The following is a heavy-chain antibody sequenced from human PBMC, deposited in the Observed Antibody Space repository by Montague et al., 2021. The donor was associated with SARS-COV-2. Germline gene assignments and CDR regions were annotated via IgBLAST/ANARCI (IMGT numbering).Heavy chain of an antibody. Sequence: SETLSLTCTVSGGSISSYYWSWIRQPPGKGLEWIGYLYYTCSTNYNPSLKSRVTISVDTSKKQFSLKLSSVTAADTAVYYCARAGRVRFLEYGVDVWGQGTTVTVSS. D-gene: IGHD3-3*01. CDR1: GGSISSYY. CDR3: ARAGRVRFLEYGVDV. J-gene: IGHJ6*02. CDR2: LYYTCST. V-gene: IGHV4-59*01.